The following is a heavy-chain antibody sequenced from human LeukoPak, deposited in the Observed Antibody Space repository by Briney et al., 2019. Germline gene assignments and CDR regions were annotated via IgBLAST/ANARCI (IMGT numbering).Heavy chain of an antibody. V-gene: IGHV3-48*01. J-gene: IGHJ6*03. CDR3: ARVRGAGLQYYYMDV. Sequence: GGSLRLSCAASGFTFSSYSMNWARQAPGKGLEWVSYITTRSATYYTDSVKGRFTISRDNAKDSVYLQMNSLRADDTAVYYCARVRGAGLQYYYMDVWGKGTTVTVSS. CDR2: ITTRSAT. CDR1: GFTFSSYS. D-gene: IGHD1-26*01.